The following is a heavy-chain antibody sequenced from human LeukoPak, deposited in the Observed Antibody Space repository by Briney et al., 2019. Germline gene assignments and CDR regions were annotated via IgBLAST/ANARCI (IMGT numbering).Heavy chain of an antibody. V-gene: IGHV4-61*02. CDR3: AAVGVLWFGELSYMDV. CDR1: GGSISSSGYY. CDR2: IYTSGST. J-gene: IGHJ6*03. D-gene: IGHD3-10*01. Sequence: SETLSLTCTVSGGSISSSGYYWSWIRQPAGKGLEWIGRIYTSGSTNYNPSLKSRVTISVDTSKNQFSLKLSSVTAADTAVYYCAAVGVLWFGELSYMDVWGKGTTVTISS.